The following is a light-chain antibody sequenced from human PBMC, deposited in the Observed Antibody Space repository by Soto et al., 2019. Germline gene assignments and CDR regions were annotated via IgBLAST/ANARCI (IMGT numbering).Light chain of an antibody. CDR1: SSDVGSYNL. V-gene: IGLV2-23*01. CDR2: EGS. J-gene: IGLJ2*01. Sequence: QSVLTQPASVSGSPGQSITISCTGTSSDVGSYNLVSWYQQHPGKAPKLIIYEGSKRPSGISNRFSGSKSGNTASLTISGLQAEDEADYYCSSYAGSSTYVVFGGGTKLTVL. CDR3: SSYAGSSTYVV.